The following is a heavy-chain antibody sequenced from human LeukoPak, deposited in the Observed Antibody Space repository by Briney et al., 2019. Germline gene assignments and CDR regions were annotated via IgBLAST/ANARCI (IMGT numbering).Heavy chain of an antibody. J-gene: IGHJ4*02. D-gene: IGHD3-22*01. CDR2: IYYSGST. V-gene: IGHV4-59*01. CDR3: ARSGHGSSGYYRFGGFDY. Sequence: SETLSLTCTVSGGSISSYYWSWIRQPPGKGLEWIGYIYYSGSTNYNPSLKSRVTISVDTSKNQFSLKLSSVTAADTAVYYCARSGHGSSGYYRFGGFDYWGQGTLVTVSS. CDR1: GGSISSYY.